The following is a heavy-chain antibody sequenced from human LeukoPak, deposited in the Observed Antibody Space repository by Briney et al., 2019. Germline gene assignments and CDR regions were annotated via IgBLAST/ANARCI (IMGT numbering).Heavy chain of an antibody. V-gene: IGHV4-59*08. CDR3: AVGYGAAVRDR. D-gene: IGHD4-17*01. Sequence: SETLSLTCTVSGASISRIYWSWIRQPPGKGLEWVGYIFHTGSTNYNHSLKSRVTMSIHTTKTQFTLTLSSVPAGETTVYYGAVGYGAAVRDRWGQGTLVTVSS. CDR2: IFHTGST. J-gene: IGHJ4*01. CDR1: GASISRIY.